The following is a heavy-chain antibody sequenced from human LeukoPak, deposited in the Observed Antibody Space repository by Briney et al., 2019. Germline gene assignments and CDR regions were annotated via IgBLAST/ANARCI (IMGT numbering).Heavy chain of an antibody. J-gene: IGHJ1*01. D-gene: IGHD3-10*01. CDR1: GFTFSSYG. CDR2: IYSGANT. Sequence: GGSLRLSCAASGFTFSSYGMHWVRQAPGKGLEWVSVIYSGANTYYADSMKGRFTISRDNSKTTLYLQVNSLRAEDTAVYYCAKHPDVGSYYYFQHWGQGTLVTVSS. CDR3: AKHPDVGSYYYFQH. V-gene: IGHV3-NL1*01.